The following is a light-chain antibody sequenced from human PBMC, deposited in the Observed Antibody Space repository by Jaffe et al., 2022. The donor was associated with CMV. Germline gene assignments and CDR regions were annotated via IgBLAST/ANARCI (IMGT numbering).Light chain of an antibody. CDR1: SSDVGGYDY. CDR3: SSYTDFATLV. Sequence: QSALTQPASVSGSPGQSITFSCTGTSSDVGGYDYVSWYQQHPGKAPKLMIYDVNNRPSGVSNRFSGSKSGNTASLTIFALQAEDEADYYCSSYTDFATLVFGGGTRLTVL. CDR2: DVN. V-gene: IGLV2-14*03. J-gene: IGLJ3*02.